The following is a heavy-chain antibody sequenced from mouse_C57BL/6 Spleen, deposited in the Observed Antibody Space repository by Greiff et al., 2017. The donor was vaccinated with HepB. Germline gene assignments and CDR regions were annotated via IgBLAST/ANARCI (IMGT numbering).Heavy chain of an antibody. CDR2: IDPETGGT. CDR1: GYTFTDYE. V-gene: IGHV1-15*01. Sequence: VQLQQSGAELVRPGASVTLSRKASGYTFTDYEMHWVKQTPVHGLEWIGAIDPETGGTAYNQKFKGKAILTADKSSSTAYMELRSLTSEDSAVYYCTRKDYAMDYWGQGTSVTVSS. J-gene: IGHJ4*01. CDR3: TRKDYAMDY.